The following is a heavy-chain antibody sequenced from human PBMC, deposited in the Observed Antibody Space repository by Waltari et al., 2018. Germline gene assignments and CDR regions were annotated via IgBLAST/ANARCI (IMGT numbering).Heavy chain of an antibody. CDR3: AREFRDGFNNNAFDY. CDR1: GGTFSSYA. CDR2: ISPIFGTA. D-gene: IGHD2-8*01. V-gene: IGHV1-69*01. Sequence: QVQLVQSGAEVKKPGSSVKVSCKASGGTFSSYAISWVRQAPGQGLEWMGGISPIFGTANYAQKFQGRVTITADESTSTAYMELSSLRSEDTAVYYCAREFRDGFNNNAFDYWGQGTLVTVSS. J-gene: IGHJ4*02.